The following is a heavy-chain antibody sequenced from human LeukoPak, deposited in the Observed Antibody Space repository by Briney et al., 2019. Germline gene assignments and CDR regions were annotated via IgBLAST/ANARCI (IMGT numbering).Heavy chain of an antibody. V-gene: IGHV3-66*01. J-gene: IGHJ5*02. D-gene: IGHD1-14*01. Sequence: PGGSLRLSCAASGFTVSSNYMNWVRQAPGKGLELVSVIYSGGSTYYADSVKGRFTISRDNSKNTLYLQMNSLRAEDTDVYYCARSLPYRAYHWGQGILVTVSS. CDR2: IYSGGST. CDR3: ARSLPYRAYH. CDR1: GFTVSSNY.